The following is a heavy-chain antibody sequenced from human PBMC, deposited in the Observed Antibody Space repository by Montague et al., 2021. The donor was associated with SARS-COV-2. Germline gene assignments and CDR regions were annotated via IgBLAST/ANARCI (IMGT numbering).Heavy chain of an antibody. CDR2: ISWNSGSI. J-gene: IGHJ5*02. Sequence: SLRLSCAASGFTFGDYAMHWVRQAPGKGLEWVSGISWNSGSIGYADSVKGRLTISRDNAKNSLYLQMNSLRAEDTALYYCAKDSYYDFWSGYSPGENWFGPWGQGTLVTV. CDR3: AKDSYYDFWSGYSPGENWFGP. V-gene: IGHV3-9*01. D-gene: IGHD3-3*01. CDR1: GFTFGDYA.